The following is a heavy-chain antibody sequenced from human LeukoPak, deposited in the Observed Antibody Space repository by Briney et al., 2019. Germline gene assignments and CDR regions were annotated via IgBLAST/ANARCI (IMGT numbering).Heavy chain of an antibody. CDR1: GFTFSSYG. V-gene: IGHV3-23*01. J-gene: IGHJ4*02. CDR2: ISGSGGST. D-gene: IGHD3-9*01. Sequence: GGTLRLSCAASGFTFSSYGMSWVRQAPGKGLEWVSAISGSGGSTYYADSVKGRFTISRDNSKNTLYLQMNSLRAEDTAVYYCATMKRDILTGYYSWYYFDYWGQGTLVTVSS. CDR3: ATMKRDILTGYYSWYYFDY.